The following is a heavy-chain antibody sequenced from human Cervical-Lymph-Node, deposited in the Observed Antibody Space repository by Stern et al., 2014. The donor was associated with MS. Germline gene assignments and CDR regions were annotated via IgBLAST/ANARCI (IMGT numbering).Heavy chain of an antibody. CDR2: IYPGDSQT. Sequence: EVQLVQSGAEVKKPGESLKISCKGSGYNFTTYWIAWVRQMPGRGLEWMGLIYPGDSQTRYSPSFQGNVTMSADTSISTACLQWSSLKASDTAIYYCARPSNSGLFLHHWGQGTLVTVSS. CDR1: GYNFTTYW. CDR3: ARPSNSGLFLHH. J-gene: IGHJ1*01. D-gene: IGHD6-19*01. V-gene: IGHV5-51*01.